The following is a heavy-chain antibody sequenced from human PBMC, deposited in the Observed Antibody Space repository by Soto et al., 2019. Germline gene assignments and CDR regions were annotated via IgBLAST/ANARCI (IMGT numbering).Heavy chain of an antibody. CDR1: GGSINSYY. CDR3: ARDLGGYSGSGSYYYYYGMDV. Sequence: TLSLTCTLSGGSINSYYWSWIRHRAGKGLEWIGRIYTSGSTNYNPSLKSRVTMSVDTSKNQFSLKLSSVTAADTAVYYCARDLGGYSGSGSYYYYYGMDVWGQGTTVTVSS. D-gene: IGHD3-10*01. J-gene: IGHJ6*02. V-gene: IGHV4-4*07. CDR2: IYTSGST.